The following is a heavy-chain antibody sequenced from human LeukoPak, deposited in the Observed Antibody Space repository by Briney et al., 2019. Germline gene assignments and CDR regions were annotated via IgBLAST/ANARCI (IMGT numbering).Heavy chain of an antibody. V-gene: IGHV3-23*01. J-gene: IGHJ4*02. CDR1: GFTFSSYA. CDR2: ISGSGGST. CDR3: ASYSSSWYGDDY. D-gene: IGHD6-13*01. Sequence: GGSLRLSCAASGFTFSSYAMSWVRLAPGKGLEWVSAISGSGGSTYYADSVKGRFTISRDNAKNSLYLQMNSLRAEDTAVYYCASYSSSWYGDDYWGQGTLVTVSS.